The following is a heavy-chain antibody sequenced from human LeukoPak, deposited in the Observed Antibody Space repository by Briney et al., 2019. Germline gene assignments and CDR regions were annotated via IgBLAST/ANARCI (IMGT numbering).Heavy chain of an antibody. J-gene: IGHJ4*02. CDR3: ARAGETSGYSSSLLDY. V-gene: IGHV4-61*01. Sequence: SETLSLTCTVSGDSVSSGSYYWSWIRQPPGKVLEWIGYIYYSGSTNYNPSLKSRVTISVDTSKNQFSLKLSSVTAADTAVYYCARAGETSGYSSSLLDYWGQGTLVTVSS. D-gene: IGHD6-13*01. CDR1: GDSVSSGSYY. CDR2: IYYSGST.